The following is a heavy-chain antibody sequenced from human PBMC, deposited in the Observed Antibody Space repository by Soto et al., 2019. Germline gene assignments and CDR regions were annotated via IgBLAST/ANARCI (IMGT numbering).Heavy chain of an antibody. V-gene: IGHV3-9*01. D-gene: IGHD1-20*01. J-gene: IGHJ4*02. CDR3: AKGPKYNWNDLGSTIDY. CDR2: ISWNSGSI. CDR1: GFTFDDYA. Sequence: GGSLRLSCAASGFTFDDYAMHWVRQAPGKGLEWVSGISWNSGSIGYADSVKGRFTISRDNAKNSLYLQMNSLRAEDTALYYCAKGPKYNWNDLGSTIDYWGQGTLVTVSS.